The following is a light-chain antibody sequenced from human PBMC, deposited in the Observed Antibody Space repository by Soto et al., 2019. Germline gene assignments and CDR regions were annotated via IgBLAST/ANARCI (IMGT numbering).Light chain of an antibody. CDR3: QSYDSSLSGSV. CDR2: GNS. J-gene: IGLJ3*02. CDR1: SSNIGAGYD. V-gene: IGLV1-40*01. Sequence: QSALTQPPSVSGAPGQRDTISCTGSSSNIGAGYDVHWYQQLPGTAPKLLIYGNSNRPSGVPDRFSGSKSGTSASLAITGLQAEDEADYYCQSYDSSLSGSVFGGGTKVTVL.